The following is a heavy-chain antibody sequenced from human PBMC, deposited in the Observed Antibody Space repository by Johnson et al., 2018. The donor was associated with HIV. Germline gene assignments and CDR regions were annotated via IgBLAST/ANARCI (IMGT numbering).Heavy chain of an antibody. D-gene: IGHD1-7*01. Sequence: QVQLVESGGGVVQPGRSLRLSCAVSGFTFSSYAMHWVRQAPGKGLAWVTVISYDDSNKYYEDSVKGRFTISRDNSKNTLYLQMNSLKSEDTAVYYCTTDQVGRNYGGKYHIWGQGTMVTVSS. V-gene: IGHV3-30*04. CDR2: ISYDDSNK. J-gene: IGHJ3*02. CDR1: GFTFSSYA. CDR3: TTDQVGRNYGGKYHI.